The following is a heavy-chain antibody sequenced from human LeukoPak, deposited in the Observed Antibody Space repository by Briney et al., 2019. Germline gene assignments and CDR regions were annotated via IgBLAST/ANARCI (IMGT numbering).Heavy chain of an antibody. V-gene: IGHV3-30-3*01. Sequence: GRSLRLSCAAYGFTFTNYDIHWVRQAPGKGLEWVAVISYGGSNKYYADSVKGRFTISRDNSKNTLFLQMNSLRAEDTALYYCARAHIVVVVAAPDYWGQGTLLTVSS. CDR2: ISYGGSNK. CDR1: GFTFTNYD. D-gene: IGHD2-15*01. J-gene: IGHJ4*02. CDR3: ARAHIVVVVAAPDY.